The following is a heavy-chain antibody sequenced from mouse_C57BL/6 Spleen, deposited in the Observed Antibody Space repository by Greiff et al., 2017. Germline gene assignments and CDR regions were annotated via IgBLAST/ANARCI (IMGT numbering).Heavy chain of an antibody. CDR2: IYPRSGNT. CDR3: AREGYYDYGYDAMDY. V-gene: IGHV1-81*01. D-gene: IGHD2-4*01. Sequence: VKVVESGAELARPGASVKLSCKASGYTFTSYGISWVKQRTGQGLEWIGEIYPRSGNTYYNEKFKGKATLTADKSSSTAYMELRSLTSEDSAVYFCAREGYYDYGYDAMDYWGQGTSVTVSS. CDR1: GYTFTSYG. J-gene: IGHJ4*01.